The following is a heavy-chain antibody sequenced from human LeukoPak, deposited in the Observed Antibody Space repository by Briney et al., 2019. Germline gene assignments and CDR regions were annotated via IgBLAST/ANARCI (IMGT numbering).Heavy chain of an antibody. D-gene: IGHD3-10*01. V-gene: IGHV4-30-2*01. CDR1: GGSISSGGYS. CDR2: IYHSGST. J-gene: IGHJ4*02. Sequence: SETLSLTCAVSGGSISSGGYSWSWIRQPPGKGLEWIGYIYHSGSTYYNPSLKSRVTISVDRSKNQFSLKLSSVTAADTAVYYCARGRVPGYYFDYWGQGTLVTVSS. CDR3: ARGRVPGYYFDY.